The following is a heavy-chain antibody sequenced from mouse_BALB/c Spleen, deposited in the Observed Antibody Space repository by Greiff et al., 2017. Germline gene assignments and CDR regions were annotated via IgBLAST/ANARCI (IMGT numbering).Heavy chain of an antibody. CDR2: ILPGSGST. CDR3: AIGTTATGAY. D-gene: IGHD1-2*01. CDR1: GYTFSSYW. V-gene: IGHV1-9*01. J-gene: IGHJ3*01. Sequence: QVQLQQSGAELMKPGASVKISCKATGYTFSSYWIEWVKQRPGHGLEWIGEILPGSGSTNYNEKFKGKATFTADTSSNTAYMQLSSLTSEDSAVYYCAIGTTATGAYWGQGTLVTVSA.